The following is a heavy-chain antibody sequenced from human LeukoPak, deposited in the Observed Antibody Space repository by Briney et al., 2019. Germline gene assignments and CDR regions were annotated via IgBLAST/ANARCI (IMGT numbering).Heavy chain of an antibody. CDR1: GGSISSSSYY. CDR3: ARADYSSTRSHDYYYMDV. D-gene: IGHD6-13*01. V-gene: IGHV4-39*07. Sequence: PSETLSLTCTVSGGSISSSSYYWGWIRQPPGKGLEWIGSIYHSGSTYYNPSLKSRVTISVDTSKNQFSLKLSSVTAADTAVYYCARADYSSTRSHDYYYMDVWGKGTTVTVSS. J-gene: IGHJ6*03. CDR2: IYHSGST.